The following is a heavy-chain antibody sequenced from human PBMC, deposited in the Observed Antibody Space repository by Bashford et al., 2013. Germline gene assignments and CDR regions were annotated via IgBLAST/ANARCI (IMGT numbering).Heavy chain of an antibody. CDR3: ARPRDGRYEILEY. D-gene: IGHD3-3*01. Sequence: SETLSLTCAVNGESSSTDFWTWIRQPPGQGLEWIGEITNSGSANYNPSLKSRLTISVDTSKTQFSLKLSSVTAADTAVYYCARPRDGRYEILEYWGQGTLVTVSS. CDR2: ITNSGSA. J-gene: IGHJ4*02. V-gene: IGHV4-34*01. CDR1: GESSSTDF.